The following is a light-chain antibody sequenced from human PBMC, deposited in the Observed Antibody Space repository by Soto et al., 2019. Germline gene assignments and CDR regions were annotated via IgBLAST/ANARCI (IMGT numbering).Light chain of an antibody. J-gene: IGLJ3*02. CDR1: SSDVGGYNY. CDR3: SSYTTSDTWV. Sequence: QSALTQPASVSGSPGQSITISCTGTSSDVGGYNYVSWYQQHPGQAPKLMIYEFSNRPSGISNRFSGSKSGNTASLTISGLQAEDEADYYCSSYTTSDTWVFAGGTKLTVL. V-gene: IGLV2-14*01. CDR2: EFS.